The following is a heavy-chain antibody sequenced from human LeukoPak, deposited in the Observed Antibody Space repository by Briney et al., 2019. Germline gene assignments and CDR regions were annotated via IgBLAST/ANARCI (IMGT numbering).Heavy chain of an antibody. D-gene: IGHD2-21*01. J-gene: IGHJ3*01. Sequence: GGSLRLSCVGSGFTFSDDWMSWVRQAPGKGLEWVGRIENKIDGGTTDYAAPVKGRFSISREDSKNTLYLRMNSLKNEDTATYYCTSFNSRDAFKLWGQGTMVTVSS. CDR1: GFTFSDDW. V-gene: IGHV3-15*04. CDR3: TSFNSRDAFKL. CDR2: IENKIDGGTT.